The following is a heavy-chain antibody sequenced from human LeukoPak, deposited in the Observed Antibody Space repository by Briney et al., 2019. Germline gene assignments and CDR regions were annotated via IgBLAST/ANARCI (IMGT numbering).Heavy chain of an antibody. CDR2: IYYSGST. Sequence: SETLSLTCTVSGGSISSSSYYWGWIRQPPGKGLEWIGSIYYSGSTNYNPSLKSRVTISVDTSKNQFSLKLSSVTAADTAVYYCARGIINYDSSGYDYWGQGTLVTVSS. CDR1: GGSISSSSYY. J-gene: IGHJ4*02. CDR3: ARGIINYDSSGYDY. D-gene: IGHD3-22*01. V-gene: IGHV4-39*07.